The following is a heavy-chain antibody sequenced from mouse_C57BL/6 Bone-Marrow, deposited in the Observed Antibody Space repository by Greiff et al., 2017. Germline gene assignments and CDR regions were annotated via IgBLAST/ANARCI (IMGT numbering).Heavy chain of an antibody. V-gene: IGHV2-5*01. Sequence: VQLQQSGPGLVQPSQSLSITCTVSGFSLTSYGVHWVRQSPGKGLEWLGVIWRGGSTDYNAAFMSRLSITKDNSKSQVFFKMNSLQADDTAIYYCAKVVDDYDGGYAMDYWGQGTSVTVSS. J-gene: IGHJ4*01. CDR2: IWRGGST. CDR3: AKVVDDYDGGYAMDY. CDR1: GFSLTSYG. D-gene: IGHD2-4*01.